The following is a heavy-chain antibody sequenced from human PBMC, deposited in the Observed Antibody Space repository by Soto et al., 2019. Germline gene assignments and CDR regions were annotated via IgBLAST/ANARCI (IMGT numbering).Heavy chain of an antibody. J-gene: IGHJ4*02. V-gene: IGHV3-33*01. CDR1: GFTFSTYG. CDR2: IWSDGSYK. CDR3: ARDLDSGSYAY. Sequence: QVQLVESGGGVVQPGRSLRLSCAASGFTFSTYGMHWVRQAPGKGLEWVAVIWSDGSYKDYADSIEGRFTISRDNSKNTLYLKMNSLRADDTALYYCARDLDSGSYAYWGQGTLVTVSS. D-gene: IGHD1-26*01.